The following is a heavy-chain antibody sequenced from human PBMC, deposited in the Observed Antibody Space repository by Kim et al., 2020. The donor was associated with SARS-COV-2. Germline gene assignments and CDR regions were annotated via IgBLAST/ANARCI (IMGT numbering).Heavy chain of an antibody. Sequence: GGSLRLSCAASGFTFSGYWMAWVRQAPGKGLEWVAHIKQDGSEKFYVESVKGRFTISRDNTRDSLYLQLNSLRAEDTAVYFCARDRRLLAPSYPDHFDCWGQGTLVTVAS. CDR2: IKQDGSEK. CDR3: ARDRRLLAPSYPDHFDC. V-gene: IGHV3-7*01. D-gene: IGHD2-21*01. J-gene: IGHJ4*02. CDR1: GFTFSGYW.